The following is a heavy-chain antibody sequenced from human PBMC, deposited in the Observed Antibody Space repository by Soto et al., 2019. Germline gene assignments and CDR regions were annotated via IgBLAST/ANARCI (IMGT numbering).Heavy chain of an antibody. CDR1: GGSISSGGYY. V-gene: IGHV4-31*03. CDR2: IYYSGST. Sequence: SETLSLTCTVSGGSISSGGYYWSWIRQHPGKGLEWIGYIYYSGSTYYNPSLKSRVTISVDTSKNQFSLKLSSVTAADTAVYYCARVGPYAMDHNWFDPWGQGTLVTVSS. D-gene: IGHD2-2*01. CDR3: ARVGPYAMDHNWFDP. J-gene: IGHJ5*02.